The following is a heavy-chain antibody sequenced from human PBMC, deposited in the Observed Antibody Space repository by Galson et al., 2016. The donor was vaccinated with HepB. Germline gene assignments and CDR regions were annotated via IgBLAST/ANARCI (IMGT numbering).Heavy chain of an antibody. CDR1: GGSLSGYY. CDR3: ARGQDDNIGPKYYFDY. D-gene: IGHD3-22*01. CDR2: INRSGST. V-gene: IGHV4-34*01. Sequence: SETLSLTCAVFGGSLSGYYWSWIRQPPGKGLEWIGEINRSGSTNFNPSLKSRVTISVDTSKNQFSLKLSSMTAADTAVYYCARGQDDNIGPKYYFDYWGQGTLVTVSS. J-gene: IGHJ4*02.